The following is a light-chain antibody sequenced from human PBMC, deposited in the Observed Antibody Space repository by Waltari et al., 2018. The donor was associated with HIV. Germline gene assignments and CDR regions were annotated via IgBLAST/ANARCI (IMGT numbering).Light chain of an antibody. J-gene: IGLJ3*02. V-gene: IGLV1-47*01. Sequence: QSVVTQPPSASGTPGQRVTIPCSGSDSTLGSNYVYWNQDLAGTAPKLPIYKNNQRSSGVPDRFSGSKSHTSASLAISGLRSEDEADYYCASWDDNLNSWVFGGGTKLTVL. CDR2: KNN. CDR1: DSTLGSNY. CDR3: ASWDDNLNSWV.